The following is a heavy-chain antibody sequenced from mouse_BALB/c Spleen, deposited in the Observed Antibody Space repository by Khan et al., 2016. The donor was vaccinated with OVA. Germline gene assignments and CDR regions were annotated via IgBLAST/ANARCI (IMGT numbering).Heavy chain of an antibody. J-gene: IGHJ2*01. CDR3: ARKNGSDFDY. Sequence: VQLQQSGPELVKPGASVKISCKASGYSFTGYFMNWVMQSHGKSLEWIGRINPHIGETLYNQKFKGKATLTVDESSRTGHMELRSLASEVSAVYSCARKNGSDFDYWGPGTTLTVSS. CDR1: GYSFTGYF. CDR2: INPHIGET. V-gene: IGHV1-20*02. D-gene: IGHD1-1*01.